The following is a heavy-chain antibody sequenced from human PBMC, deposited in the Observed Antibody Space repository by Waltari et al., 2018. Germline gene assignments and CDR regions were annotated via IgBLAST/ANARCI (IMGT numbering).Heavy chain of an antibody. D-gene: IGHD2-15*01. Sequence: QVQLQESGPGLVNPSETLSLTCTVSGGSIRTHYWSWIRQSPGKGLEWIGYSYYTVSTNYNPSLKSRVSISVDTSKNQFSVKLTSVTAADTAVYYCASDTVLGGFDIWGQGTMVTVSS. CDR2: SYYTVST. J-gene: IGHJ3*02. CDR1: GGSIRTHY. V-gene: IGHV4-59*08. CDR3: ASDTVLGGFDI.